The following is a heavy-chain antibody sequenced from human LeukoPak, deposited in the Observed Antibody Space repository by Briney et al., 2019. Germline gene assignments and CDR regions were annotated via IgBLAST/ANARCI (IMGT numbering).Heavy chain of an antibody. CDR1: GYTFTSYA. Sequence: GAAVKVSCMASGYTFTSYAMHWVRQAPGQRLEWMGWINAGNGNTKYSQKFQGRVTITRDTSASTAYMKLSSLRSEDTAVYYCARDHYSSGWYESDYWGQGTLVTVSS. J-gene: IGHJ4*02. CDR2: INAGNGNT. CDR3: ARDHYSSGWYESDY. D-gene: IGHD6-19*01. V-gene: IGHV1-3*01.